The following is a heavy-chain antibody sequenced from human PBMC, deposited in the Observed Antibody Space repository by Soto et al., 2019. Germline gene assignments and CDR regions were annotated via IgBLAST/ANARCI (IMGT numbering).Heavy chain of an antibody. CDR2: IIPLFGTT. J-gene: IGHJ6*02. D-gene: IGHD3-10*01. CDR1: GDTFKNCV. V-gene: IGHV1-69*19. Sequence: QVQVVQSGVEVRRPGSSVKVSCKASGDTFKNCVISWVRQAPGQGLEWMGGIIPLFGTTDFAQRFQGRLTSTTGDSTTTACMGLSRLRSEATATYYCAGERGFGKLSVVLGQGTTVIVTS. CDR3: AGERGFGKLSVV.